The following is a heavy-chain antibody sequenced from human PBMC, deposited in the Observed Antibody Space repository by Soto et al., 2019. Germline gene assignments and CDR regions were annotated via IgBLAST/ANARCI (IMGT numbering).Heavy chain of an antibody. J-gene: IGHJ4*02. CDR1: GFSFAGYA. CDR3: AKTQTFNGYYGGFDA. D-gene: IGHD3-3*01. V-gene: IGHV3-23*01. CDR2: VSGGGAST. Sequence: EVQLWESGGGFVQPGGSLRLSCAATGFSFAGYALTWVRQAPGKGLEWLSAVSGGGASTYYADSVRGRFSISRDVSGNMIYLQLNRLTAGDTATYYCAKTQTFNGYYGGFDAWGQATRVTVSS.